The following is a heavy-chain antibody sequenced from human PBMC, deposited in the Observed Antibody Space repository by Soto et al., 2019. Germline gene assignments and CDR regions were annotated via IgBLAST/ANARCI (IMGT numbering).Heavy chain of an antibody. J-gene: IGHJ2*01. D-gene: IGHD6-13*01. V-gene: IGHV1-3*01. CDR1: GYTFTSYA. CDR3: ARSRGSSSWPYWYFDL. Sequence: QVQLVQSGAEVKKPGASVKVSCKASGYTFTSYAIHWVRQAPGQRLEWMGWINAGNGNTKYSQKFQGSVTITRDTSASTAYMELSSLKSEDTAVFYCARSRGSSSWPYWYFDLWGHGTLVTVSS. CDR2: INAGNGNT.